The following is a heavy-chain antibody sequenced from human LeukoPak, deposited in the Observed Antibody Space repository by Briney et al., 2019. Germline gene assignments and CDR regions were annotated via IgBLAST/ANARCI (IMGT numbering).Heavy chain of an antibody. CDR3: ARGLTVAASAT. CDR1: GDSISSNSYY. CDR2: IHYSGST. V-gene: IGHV4-39*01. J-gene: IGHJ3*01. D-gene: IGHD6-19*01. Sequence: SETLSLTCTVSGDSISSNSYYWGWIRQPPGKGLEWIGSIHYSGSTYYNPSLESRVIISVDTSMNQLSLKLNSVTAADTAVYYCARGLTVAASATWGQGTMVIVSP.